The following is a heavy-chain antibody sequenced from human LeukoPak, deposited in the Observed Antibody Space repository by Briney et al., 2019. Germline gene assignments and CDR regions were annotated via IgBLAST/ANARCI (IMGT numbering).Heavy chain of an antibody. CDR2: INHSGST. CDR1: GGFFSGYY. J-gene: IGHJ5*02. D-gene: IGHD3-10*01. V-gene: IGHV4-34*01. CDR3: ARGPAAMVRTYYYGSGRGNWFDP. Sequence: PSETLSLTCAVYGGFFSGYYWSWIRQPPGKGLEWIGEINHSGSTNYNPSLKSRVTISVDTSKNQFSLKLSSVTAADTAVYYCARGPAAMVRTYYYGSGRGNWFDPWGQGTLVTVSS.